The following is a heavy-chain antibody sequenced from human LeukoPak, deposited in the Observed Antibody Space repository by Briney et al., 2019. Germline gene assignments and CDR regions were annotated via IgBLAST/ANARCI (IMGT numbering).Heavy chain of an antibody. CDR3: AKGSGWYV. CDR2: ISGSGGST. J-gene: IGHJ4*02. V-gene: IGHV3-23*01. Sequence: GGSLRLSCAASGFTFSSSSMSWVRQAPGKGLEWVSVISGSGGSTDYADSVKGRFTISRDNSKNTLYLQINSLRAEDTAVYYCAKGSGWYVWGQGTLVTVSS. CDR1: GFTFSSSS. D-gene: IGHD6-19*01.